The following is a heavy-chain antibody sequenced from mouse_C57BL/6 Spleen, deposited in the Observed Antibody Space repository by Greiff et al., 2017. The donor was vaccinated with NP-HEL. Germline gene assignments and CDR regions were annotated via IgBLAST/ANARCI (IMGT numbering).Heavy chain of an antibody. Sequence: EVQLQQSGPELVKPGASVKIPCKASGYTFTDYNMDWVKQSHGKSLEWIGDINPNNGGTIYNQKFKGKATLTVDKSSSTAYMELRSLTSEDTAVYYCALPYYDYDGCAYWGQGTLVTVSA. CDR3: ALPYYDYDGCAY. J-gene: IGHJ3*01. D-gene: IGHD2-4*01. CDR1: GYTFTDYN. V-gene: IGHV1-18*01. CDR2: INPNNGGT.